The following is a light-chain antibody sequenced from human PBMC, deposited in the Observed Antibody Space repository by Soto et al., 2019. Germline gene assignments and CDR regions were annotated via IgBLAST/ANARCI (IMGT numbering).Light chain of an antibody. CDR2: AAS. CDR1: QSISSY. V-gene: IGKV1-39*01. CDR3: QQSYSTPRT. Sequence: DIQMTQSPSSLSASVGDRVTITCRASQSISSYLNWYQKKPGKAPNLLIYAASNLQSGVPSRFSGSGSGTDFTLTISSLQREDFATYYCQQSYSTPRTFGQGTKVDIK. J-gene: IGKJ1*01.